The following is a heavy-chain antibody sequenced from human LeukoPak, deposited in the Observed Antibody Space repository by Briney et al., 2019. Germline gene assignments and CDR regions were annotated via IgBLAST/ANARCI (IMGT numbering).Heavy chain of an antibody. CDR3: AVVVVRNY. Sequence: GETLRLSCVASGFTFRHYDMSWVRQAPGKGLEWVSSINTSGGSTYYADSVKGRFTISRDNSKNTLYLQMNSLRAEDTAVYYCAVVVVRNYWGQGTLVTVSS. V-gene: IGHV3-23*01. D-gene: IGHD3-22*01. J-gene: IGHJ4*02. CDR1: GFTFRHYD. CDR2: INTSGGST.